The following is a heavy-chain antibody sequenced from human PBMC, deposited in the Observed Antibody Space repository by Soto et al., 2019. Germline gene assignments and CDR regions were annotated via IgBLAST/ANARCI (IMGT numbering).Heavy chain of an antibody. J-gene: IGHJ4*02. Sequence: PGGSLRLSCAASGFTFSSYGMHWVRQAPGKGLEWVAVIWYDGSNKYYADSVKGRFTISRDNSKNTLYLQMNSLRAEDTAVYYCARGTSGSYPHYFDYWGQGTLVTVSS. D-gene: IGHD1-26*01. V-gene: IGHV3-33*01. CDR1: GFTFSSYG. CDR2: IWYDGSNK. CDR3: ARGTSGSYPHYFDY.